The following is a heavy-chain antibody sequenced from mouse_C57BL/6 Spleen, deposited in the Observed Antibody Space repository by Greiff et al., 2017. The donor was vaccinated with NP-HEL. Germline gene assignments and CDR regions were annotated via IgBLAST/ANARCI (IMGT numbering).Heavy chain of an antibody. D-gene: IGHD2-4*01. CDR3: ARGKVYYDYDWYFDV. J-gene: IGHJ1*03. Sequence: QVQLQQPGAELVKPGASVKLSCKASGYTFTSYRMQWVKQRPGQGLEWIGEIDPSDSYTNYNQKFKGKATLTVDTSSSTAYMQLSSLTSEDSAVYYCARGKVYYDYDWYFDVWGTGTTVTVSS. CDR2: IDPSDSYT. CDR1: GYTFTSYR. V-gene: IGHV1-50*01.